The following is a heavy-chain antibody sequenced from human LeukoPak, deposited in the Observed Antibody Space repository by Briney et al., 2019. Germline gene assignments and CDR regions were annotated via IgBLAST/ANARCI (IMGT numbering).Heavy chain of an antibody. CDR2: MNPNSGNT. CDR3: ARGAEYYYGSGSYYTSYYGMDV. Sequence: ASVKVSCKASGYTFTSYDINWVRQATGQGLEWMGWMNPNSGNTGYAQKFQGRVSMTRNTSISTAYMELSSLRSEDTAVYYCARGAEYYYGSGSYYTSYYGMDVWGQGTTVTVSS. D-gene: IGHD3-10*01. CDR1: GYTFTSYD. J-gene: IGHJ6*02. V-gene: IGHV1-8*01.